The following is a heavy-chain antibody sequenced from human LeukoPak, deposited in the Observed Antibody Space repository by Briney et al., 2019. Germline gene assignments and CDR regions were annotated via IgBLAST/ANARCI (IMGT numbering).Heavy chain of an antibody. CDR2: ISGSGGGT. D-gene: IGHD1-26*01. CDR3: AKWDESFYYMDV. J-gene: IGHJ6*03. V-gene: IGHV3-23*01. Sequence: GGSLRLSCAASRFTFNRYAISWVRQAPRKGLEWVSSISGSGGGTFYASSVRGRFTISRDNSKDTVFLQMNGLRAEDTAMYYCAKWDESFYYMDVWGQGTTVTVSS. CDR1: RFTFNRYA.